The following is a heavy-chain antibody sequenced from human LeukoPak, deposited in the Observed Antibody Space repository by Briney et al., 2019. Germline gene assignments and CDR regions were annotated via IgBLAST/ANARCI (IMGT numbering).Heavy chain of an antibody. V-gene: IGHV4-59*01. CDR3: ARGGYSYGTPYYFDY. D-gene: IGHD5-18*01. J-gene: IGHJ4*02. CDR2: TYYSGST. CDR1: GGSISSYY. Sequence: PSETLSLTCTVSGGSISSYYWSWIRQPPGKGLEWIGYTYYSGSTNYNPSLKSRVTISVDTSKNQFSLKLSSVTAADTAVYYCARGGYSYGTPYYFDYWGQGTLVTVSS.